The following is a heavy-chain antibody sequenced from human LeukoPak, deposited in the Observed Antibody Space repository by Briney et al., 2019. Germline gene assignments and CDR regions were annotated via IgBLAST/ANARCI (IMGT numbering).Heavy chain of an antibody. D-gene: IGHD5-12*01. CDR3: ASSPGSGYDDAFDI. CDR1: GLTVSSNY. Sequence: AGSLRLSCAASGLTVSSNYMSWVRQPPGKGLEWVSYISSSSSTIYYPDSMKGRSTIAKNTDKNSLYMQMTSLTADATAYYYCASSPGSGYDDAFDIWGQGTMVTVSS. CDR2: ISSSSSTI. J-gene: IGHJ3*02. V-gene: IGHV3-48*01.